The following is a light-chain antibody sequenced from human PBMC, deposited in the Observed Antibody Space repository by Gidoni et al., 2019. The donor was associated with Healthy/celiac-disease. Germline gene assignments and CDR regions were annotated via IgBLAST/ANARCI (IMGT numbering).Light chain of an antibody. Sequence: SVLTQPPSVSGAPGQRVTISCTGSSSNIGAGYDVHWYLQLPGTAPKLLIYGNSNRPSGVPDRFSGSKSGTSASLAITGLQAEDEADYYCQSYDSSLSGGVFGGGTKLTVL. CDR1: SSNIGAGYD. V-gene: IGLV1-40*01. J-gene: IGLJ3*02. CDR2: GNS. CDR3: QSYDSSLSGGV.